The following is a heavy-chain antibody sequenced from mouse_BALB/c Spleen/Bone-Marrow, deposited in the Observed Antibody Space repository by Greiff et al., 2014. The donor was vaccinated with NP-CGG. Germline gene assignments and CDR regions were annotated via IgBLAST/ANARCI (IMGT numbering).Heavy chain of an antibody. V-gene: IGHV1-80*01. Sequence: QVHVKQSGAELVRPGSSVKISCKASGYAFSSYWMNWGKQRPGQGLEWIGQIYPGDGDTNYNGNFKDKATLTTDKSSTTAYMQLSSLTSEDSAVYFCARGGRLTGYYFDYWGQGATLTVSS. D-gene: IGHD4-1*01. CDR3: ARGGRLTGYYFDY. J-gene: IGHJ2*01. CDR2: IYPGDGDT. CDR1: GYAFSSYW.